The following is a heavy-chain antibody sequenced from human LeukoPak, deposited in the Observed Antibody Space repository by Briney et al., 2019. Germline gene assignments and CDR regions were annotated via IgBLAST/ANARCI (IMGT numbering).Heavy chain of an antibody. V-gene: IGHV1-2*02. D-gene: IGHD6-13*01. CDR2: INPHTGDT. J-gene: IGHJ4*02. CDR1: GYTFVGYY. Sequence: ASVKVSCKASGYTFVGYYIHWVRQAPGQGLEWMGWINPHTGDTNYAQKFQGRVTMTWDTSMSTAYMELSRLRSDDTAVYYCARDKGAAGSDYWGQGTLVTVSS. CDR3: ARDKGAAGSDY.